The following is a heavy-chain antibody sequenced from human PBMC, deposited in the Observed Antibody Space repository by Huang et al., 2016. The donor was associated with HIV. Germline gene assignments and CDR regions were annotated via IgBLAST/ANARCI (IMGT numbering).Heavy chain of an antibody. CDR2: IYYSGSP. CDR3: ARRQGSGYYFYFDY. J-gene: IGHJ4*02. V-gene: IGHV4-39*01. D-gene: IGHD3-22*01. CDR1: GGSIKSRNDY. Sequence: QLQLQESGPGLVKPSDTLSLNCTIFGGSIKSRNDYWGWVRQAPGKGLEWIGDIYYSGSPYYNPSLRSRVSLSVDTSKNQVTLKVNAVIAADTAVYYCARRQGSGYYFYFDYWGRGIPVTVSA.